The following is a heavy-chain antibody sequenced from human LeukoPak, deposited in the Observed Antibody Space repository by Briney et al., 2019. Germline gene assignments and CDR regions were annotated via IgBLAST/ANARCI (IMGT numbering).Heavy chain of an antibody. CDR3: ARARGYGEIDY. D-gene: IGHD4-17*01. CDR2: INSDGSST. CDR1: GFTFSSYW. Sequence: GGSLRLSCAASGFTFSSYWMHWVRQAPGKGLVWVSRINSDGSSTSYADSVKGRFTISRDNAKNTLYLQMNSLRAEDTAVYYCARARGYGEIDYWGQGTLVTVSS. J-gene: IGHJ4*02. V-gene: IGHV3-74*01.